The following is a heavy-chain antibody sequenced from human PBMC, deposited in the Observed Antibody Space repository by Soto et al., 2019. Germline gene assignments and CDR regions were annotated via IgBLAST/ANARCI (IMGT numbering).Heavy chain of an antibody. Sequence: VQLVQSGAEVKEPGASVTVSCKASGYTFISYGISWVRQAPGQGLEWMGWISAYNGDTNYAQKLQDRVTMSRDRSTSTAYMALRNLRPADTAVYYCARGWELHDWGQGTLVTVSS. J-gene: IGHJ4*02. V-gene: IGHV1-18*01. D-gene: IGHD1-26*01. CDR2: ISAYNGDT. CDR1: GYTFISYG. CDR3: ARGWELHD.